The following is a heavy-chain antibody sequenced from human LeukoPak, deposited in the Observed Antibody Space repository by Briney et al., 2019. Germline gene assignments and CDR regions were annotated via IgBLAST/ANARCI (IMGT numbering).Heavy chain of an antibody. Sequence: GASVKVSCKASGYTFTIYDINWVRQATGQGLEWMGWMNPNSGNTGYAQKFQGRVTMTRNTSINTAYMELSSLGSEDTAVYYCARVDYDILTGYSPNWFDPWGQGTLVTVSS. CDR2: MNPNSGNT. J-gene: IGHJ5*02. D-gene: IGHD3-9*01. V-gene: IGHV1-8*01. CDR3: ARVDYDILTGYSPNWFDP. CDR1: GYTFTIYD.